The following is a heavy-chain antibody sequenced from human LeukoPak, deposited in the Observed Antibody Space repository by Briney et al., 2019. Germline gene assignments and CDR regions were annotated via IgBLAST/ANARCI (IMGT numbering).Heavy chain of an antibody. CDR3: ATGYTTSSRRGDY. V-gene: IGHV3-23*01. D-gene: IGHD3-16*02. CDR2: ITDSGGST. Sequence: GGSLGLSCAASGFTFSSYAMNWVRQAPGKGLEWVSGITDSGGSTYYADSVKGRFTISRDNSKNTVYVQMNSLRAEDTAVYYCATGYTTSSRRGDYWGQGTLVTVSS. CDR1: GFTFSSYA. J-gene: IGHJ4*02.